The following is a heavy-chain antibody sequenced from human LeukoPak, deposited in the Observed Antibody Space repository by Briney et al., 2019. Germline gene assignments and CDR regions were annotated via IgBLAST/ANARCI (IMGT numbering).Heavy chain of an antibody. Sequence: ASVKVSCKASGYTFTGYYMHWVRQAPGQGLEWMGWINPNSGGTNYAQKLQGRVTMTRDTSISTAYMELSRLRSDDTAVYYCARGGYDILTGYDHYYGMDVWGQGTTVTVSS. CDR2: INPNSGGT. J-gene: IGHJ6*02. CDR3: ARGGYDILTGYDHYYGMDV. CDR1: GYTFTGYY. D-gene: IGHD3-9*01. V-gene: IGHV1-2*02.